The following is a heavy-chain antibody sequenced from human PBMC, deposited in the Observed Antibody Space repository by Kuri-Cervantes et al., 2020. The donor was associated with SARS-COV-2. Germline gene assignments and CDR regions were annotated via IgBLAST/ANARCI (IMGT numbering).Heavy chain of an antibody. J-gene: IGHJ2*01. CDR2: VYVSGTT. Sequence: GSLRLSCAMYGESASGYFWSWFRQPPGKGLEWIGRVYVSGTTSYNPSLKSRLTISTDTSRNQFSLRLNSVTAADTAVYYCARDRKTVGWYFDLWGRGTLVTVSS. CDR1: GESASGYF. D-gene: IGHD4-11*01. V-gene: IGHV4-34*11. CDR3: ARDRKTVGWYFDL.